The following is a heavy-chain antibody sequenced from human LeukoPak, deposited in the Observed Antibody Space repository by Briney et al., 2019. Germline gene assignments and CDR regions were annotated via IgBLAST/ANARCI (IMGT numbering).Heavy chain of an antibody. V-gene: IGHV4-30-4*08. Sequence: PSETLSLTCTVSGGSINSGDYYWSWIRQPPGKGLEWIGYIYYSGSTYYNPSLKSRVTISVDTSKNQFSLKLSSVTAADTAVYYCAREGQGSTHFDYWGQGTRVTVSS. CDR2: IYYSGST. CDR3: AREGQGSTHFDY. CDR1: GGSINSGDYY. D-gene: IGHD2-2*01. J-gene: IGHJ4*02.